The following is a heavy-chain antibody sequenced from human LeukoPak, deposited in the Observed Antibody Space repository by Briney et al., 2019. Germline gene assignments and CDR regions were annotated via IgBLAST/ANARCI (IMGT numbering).Heavy chain of an antibody. CDR2: ISWDSGSI. CDR1: GFTFDDYA. V-gene: IGHV3-9*01. Sequence: HSGGSLRLSCAASGFTFDDYAMHWVRQAPGKGLEWVSGISWDSGSIGYADPVKGRFTISRDNAKNSLYLQMNSLRAEDTALYYCAKDEGVAAYYYYGMDVWGQGTTVTVSS. D-gene: IGHD2-15*01. CDR3: AKDEGVAAYYYYGMDV. J-gene: IGHJ6*02.